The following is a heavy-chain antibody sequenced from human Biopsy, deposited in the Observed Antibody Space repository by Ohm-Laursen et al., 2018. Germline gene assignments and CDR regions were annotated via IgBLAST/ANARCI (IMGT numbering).Heavy chain of an antibody. CDR1: GDSISSYY. V-gene: IGHV4-59*01. CDR2: VYYTGST. J-gene: IGHJ2*01. Sequence: SETPSLTCTVSGDSISSYYWSWIRQPPGKGLQWIGYVYYTGSTDYNPSLQSRVNISVDTSKDHFSLRLRSVTPADTAIYYCARDRGYYSDRTVPGYFDLWGRGTLVTVSS. D-gene: IGHD3-22*01. CDR3: ARDRGYYSDRTVPGYFDL.